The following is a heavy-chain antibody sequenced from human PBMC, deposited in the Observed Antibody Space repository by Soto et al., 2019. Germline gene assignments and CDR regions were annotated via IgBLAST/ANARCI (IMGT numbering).Heavy chain of an antibody. V-gene: IGHV2-26*01. D-gene: IGHD2-2*01. CDR2: IFSNDEK. CDR3: ALIKDCSRTDCYLASFDP. J-gene: IGHJ5*02. Sequence: QVTLKESGPVMVKPTETLTLTCTVSGISLRNGRLGVSWIRQSPGKALEWLAHIFSNDEKSYSTSLKSRLTSSKDTSKGQVVLTMTNVDPVDSATYFCALIKDCSRTDCYLASFDPWGQGTLVTVSS. CDR1: GISLRNGRLG.